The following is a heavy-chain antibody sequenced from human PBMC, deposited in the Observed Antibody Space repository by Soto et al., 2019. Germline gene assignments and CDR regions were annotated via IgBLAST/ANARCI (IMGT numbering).Heavy chain of an antibody. CDR2: ISAYNGNT. J-gene: IGHJ6*02. D-gene: IGHD3-22*01. Sequence: ASVKVSCKASGYTFTSYGISWVRQAPGQGLEWMGWISAYNGNTNYAQKLQGRVTMTTDTSTSTAYMELRSLRSDDTAVYYCAGPDSSGHSYYYGMDVWGQGTTVTVSS. CDR3: AGPDSSGHSYYYGMDV. V-gene: IGHV1-18*01. CDR1: GYTFTSYG.